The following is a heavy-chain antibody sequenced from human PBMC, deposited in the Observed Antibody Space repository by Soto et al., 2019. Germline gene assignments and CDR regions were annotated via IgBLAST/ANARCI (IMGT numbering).Heavy chain of an antibody. CDR2: ISAYNGNT. D-gene: IGHD3-16*01. Sequence: EASVKVSCKASGYTVTSYGISWVRQAPGQGLEWMGWISAYNGNTNYAQKLQGRVTMTTDTSTSTAYMELRSLRSDDTAVYYCASDGSLSIMITFGGVNRAFDIWGQGTMVTVXS. J-gene: IGHJ3*02. V-gene: IGHV1-18*01. CDR1: GYTVTSYG. CDR3: ASDGSLSIMITFGGVNRAFDI.